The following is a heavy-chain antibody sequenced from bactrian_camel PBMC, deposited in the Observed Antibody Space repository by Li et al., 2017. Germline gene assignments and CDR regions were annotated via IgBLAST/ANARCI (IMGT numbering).Heavy chain of an antibody. J-gene: IGHJ4*01. CDR1: EYTASTNC. CDR3: AASDSSYSRTCASRNRYNY. D-gene: IGHD2*01. CDR2: MYQGGAKT. Sequence: HVQLVESGGGSVQAGGSLKLSCEFSEYTASTNCMTWFRQAPGKEREGVAAMYQGGAKTYYADSVKGRFTVFKDRAKNTLYLEINNLKPDDTAMYYCAASDSSYSRTCASRNRYNYWGQGTQVTVS. V-gene: IGHV3S1*01.